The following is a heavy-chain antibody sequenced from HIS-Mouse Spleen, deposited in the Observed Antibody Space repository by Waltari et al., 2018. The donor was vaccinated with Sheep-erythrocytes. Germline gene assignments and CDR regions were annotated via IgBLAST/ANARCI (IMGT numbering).Heavy chain of an antibody. CDR2: ISYDGSNK. CDR3: AKPVGATTAFDY. V-gene: IGHV3-30*18. D-gene: IGHD1-26*01. J-gene: IGHJ4*02. CDR1: GFTFSSYG. Sequence: QVQLVESGGGVVQPGRSLRLSCAASGFTFSSYGMHWVRQAPGKGLEWVAVISYDGSNKYYADSVKGRFTISRDNSKNTLYLQMNSLRAEDTAVYYCAKPVGATTAFDYWGQGTLVTV.